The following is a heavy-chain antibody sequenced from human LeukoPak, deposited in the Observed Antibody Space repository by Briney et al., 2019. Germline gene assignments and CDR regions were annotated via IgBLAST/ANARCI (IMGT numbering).Heavy chain of an antibody. CDR3: AATHGAAATPSYFDY. Sequence: SETLSLTCTVSGGSISSYYWSWIRQPPGKGLEWIGYIYYSGSTNYNPSLKSRVTISVDTSKNQFSLKLSSVTAADTAVYYCAATHGAAATPSYFDYWGQGTLVTVSS. D-gene: IGHD2-15*01. J-gene: IGHJ4*02. CDR1: GGSISSYY. CDR2: IYYSGST. V-gene: IGHV4-59*01.